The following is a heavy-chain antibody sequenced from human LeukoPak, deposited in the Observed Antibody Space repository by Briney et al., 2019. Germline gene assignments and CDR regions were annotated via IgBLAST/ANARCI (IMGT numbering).Heavy chain of an antibody. D-gene: IGHD3-22*01. Sequence: GGSLRLSCAASGFTFSSYAMHWVRQAPGKGLEWVAVISYDGSNKYYADSVKGRFTISRDNSKNTLYLQMNSLRAEDTAVYYCARNRGDSSGYLIDYWGQGTLVTVSS. CDR3: ARNRGDSSGYLIDY. CDR1: GFTFSSYA. J-gene: IGHJ4*02. V-gene: IGHV3-30-3*01. CDR2: ISYDGSNK.